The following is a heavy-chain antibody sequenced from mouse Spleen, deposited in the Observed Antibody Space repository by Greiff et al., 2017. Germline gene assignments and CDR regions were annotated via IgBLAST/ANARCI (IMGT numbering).Heavy chain of an antibody. CDR3: TTGGNYVFAY. CDR2: IDPETGGT. CDR1: GYTFTDYE. D-gene: IGHD2-1*01. J-gene: IGHJ3*01. Sequence: QVQLKQSGAELVRPGASVTLSCKASGYTFTDYEMHWVKQTPVHGLEWIGAIDPETGGTAYNQKFKGKAILTADKSSSTAYMELRSLTSEDSAVYYCTTGGNYVFAYWGQGTLVTVSA. V-gene: IGHV1-15*01.